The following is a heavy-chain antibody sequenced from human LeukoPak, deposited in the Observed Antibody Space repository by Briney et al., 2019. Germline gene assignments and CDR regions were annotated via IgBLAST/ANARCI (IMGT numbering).Heavy chain of an antibody. V-gene: IGHV5-51*01. CDR1: EYSFTSYW. CDR3: GRQSSYYESSGYYHDY. CDR2: IYPGDSHP. Sequence: GAYVRISCKGAEYSFTSYWSSWVRQMPGKGLEWIRVIYPGDSHPRCSPSLQGRFTSSRDKSISTAYLQWSSLKASDTAMYYCGRQSSYYESSGYYHDYWGEGTRVRVSS. D-gene: IGHD3-22*01. J-gene: IGHJ4*02.